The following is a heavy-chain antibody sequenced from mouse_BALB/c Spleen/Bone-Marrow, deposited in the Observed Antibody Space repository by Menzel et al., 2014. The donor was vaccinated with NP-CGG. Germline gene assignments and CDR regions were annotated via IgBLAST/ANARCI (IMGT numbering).Heavy chain of an antibody. CDR2: IDPENGDT. CDR1: GFNIXDYY. J-gene: IGHJ1*01. Sequence: VQLKESGAELVRSGASVKLSCTASGFNIXDYYMHWVKQRPEQGLEWIGWIDPENGDTEYAPKFQGKATMTADTSSNTAYLQLSSLTSEDTAVYYCNRYDWYFDVWGAGTTVTVSS. CDR3: NRYDWYFDV. V-gene: IGHV14-4*02. D-gene: IGHD2-14*01.